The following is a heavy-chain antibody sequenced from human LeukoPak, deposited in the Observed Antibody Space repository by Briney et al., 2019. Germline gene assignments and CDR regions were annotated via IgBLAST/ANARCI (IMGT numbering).Heavy chain of an antibody. Sequence: ASVKVSCKASGYTFTGYYMHWVRQAPGQGLEWMGIINPSGGSTSYAQKFQGRVTMTRDTSTSTVYMELSSLRSEDTAVYYCARAQWEITWATYYYYGMDVWGQGTTVTVSS. CDR3: ARAQWEITWATYYYYGMDV. D-gene: IGHD1-26*01. J-gene: IGHJ6*02. V-gene: IGHV1-46*01. CDR2: INPSGGST. CDR1: GYTFTGYY.